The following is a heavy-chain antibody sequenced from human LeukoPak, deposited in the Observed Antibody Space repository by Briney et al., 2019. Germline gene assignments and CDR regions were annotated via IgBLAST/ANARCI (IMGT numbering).Heavy chain of an antibody. V-gene: IGHV1-24*01. Sequence: ASVKVSCKVSGYTLTELSMHWVRQAPGKGLEWMGGFDPENGETIYAQKFQGRVTMTEDTSTDTAYMELSSLRSEDTAVYYCATATHGSSGWYGGLYYFDYWGQGTLVTVSS. CDR3: ATATHGSSGWYGGLYYFDY. CDR1: GYTLTELS. J-gene: IGHJ4*02. D-gene: IGHD6-19*01. CDR2: FDPENGET.